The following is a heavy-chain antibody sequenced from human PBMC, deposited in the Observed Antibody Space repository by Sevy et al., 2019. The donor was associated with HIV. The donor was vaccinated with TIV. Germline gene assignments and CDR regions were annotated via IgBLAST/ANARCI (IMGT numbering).Heavy chain of an antibody. CDR3: AREGCTKPHDY. V-gene: IGHV3-23*01. Sequence: GGSLRLSCAASGFTFSKYSMSWFRQPPGKRLEWVSTLSFGCGEINYADSVKGRFTISRDNSKSSVYLQMNNLRPEDTAVYYCAREGCTKPHDYWGQGTLVTVSS. CDR1: GFTFSKYS. D-gene: IGHD2-8*01. J-gene: IGHJ4*02. CDR2: LSFGCGEI.